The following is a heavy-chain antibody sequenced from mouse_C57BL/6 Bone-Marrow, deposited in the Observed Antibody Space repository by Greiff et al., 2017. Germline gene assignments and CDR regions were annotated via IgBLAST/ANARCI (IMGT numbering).Heavy chain of an antibody. CDR1: GYSITSGYY. Sequence: EVQLQESGPGLVKPSQSLSLTCSVTGYSITSGYYWNWIRQFPGNKLEWMGYLSYDGSNNYNPSLKNRISLTRDTSKNQFFLKLNSVTTEDTANYYCARLGYSSYDWFAYWGQGTLVTVSA. J-gene: IGHJ3*01. CDR2: LSYDGSN. V-gene: IGHV3-6*01. D-gene: IGHD2-5*01. CDR3: ARLGYSSYDWFAY.